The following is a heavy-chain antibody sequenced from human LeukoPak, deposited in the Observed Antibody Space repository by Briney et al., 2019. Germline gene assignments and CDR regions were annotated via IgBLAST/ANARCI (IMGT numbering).Heavy chain of an antibody. CDR2: IYYSGST. D-gene: IGHD4-17*01. J-gene: IGHJ4*02. CDR1: GGSISSSNW. Sequence: PSETLSLTCAVSGGSISSSNWWSWVRQPPGKGLEWIGSIYYSGSTYYNPSLKSRVTISVDTSKNQFSLKLSSVTAADTAVYYCARRSMTTVTINFDYWGQGTLVTVSS. V-gene: IGHV4-39*01. CDR3: ARRSMTTVTINFDY.